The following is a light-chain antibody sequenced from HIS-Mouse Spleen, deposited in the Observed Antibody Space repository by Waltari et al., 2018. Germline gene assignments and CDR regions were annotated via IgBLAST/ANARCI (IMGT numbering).Light chain of an antibody. Sequence: QSVLTQPPSASGTPGQRVTISCSGTSSNIGRNYVYWYKQLPGTAPKLLIYRNNQRPSGVPDRFSGSKSGTSASLAISGLRSEDEADYYCAAWDDSLSGPVFGGGTKLTVL. CDR2: RNN. V-gene: IGLV1-47*01. J-gene: IGLJ3*02. CDR1: SSNIGRNY. CDR3: AAWDDSLSGPV.